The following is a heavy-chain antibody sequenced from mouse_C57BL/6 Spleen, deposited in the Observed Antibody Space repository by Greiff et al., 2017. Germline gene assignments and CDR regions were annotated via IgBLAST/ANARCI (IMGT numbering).Heavy chain of an antibody. CDR2: IDPSDSYT. D-gene: IGHD6-2*01. V-gene: IGHV1-69*01. CDR3: ARALASVPSYYFDY. CDR1: GYTFTSYW. J-gene: IGHJ2*01. Sequence: QVQLQQPGAELVMPGASVKLSCKASGYTFTSYWMHWVKQRPGKGLEWIGEIDPSDSYTNYNQTFKGKSTLTVDKSSSTAYMQLSSLPSDDSAVYYCARALASVPSYYFDYWGQGTTLTVSS.